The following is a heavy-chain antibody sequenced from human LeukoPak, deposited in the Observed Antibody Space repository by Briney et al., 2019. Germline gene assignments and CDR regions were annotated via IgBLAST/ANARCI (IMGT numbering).Heavy chain of an antibody. V-gene: IGHV1-18*01. CDR2: ISAYNGNT. Sequence: ASVKVSCKSSGYTCTSYGISWVRQAPGQGLEWMGWISAYNGNTNYAQKLQGRVTMTTDTSTSTAYMELRSLRSDDTAVYYCARSEWELPGATGGWFDPWGQGTLVTVSS. CDR3: ARSEWELPGATGGWFDP. D-gene: IGHD1-26*01. J-gene: IGHJ5*02. CDR1: GYTCTSYG.